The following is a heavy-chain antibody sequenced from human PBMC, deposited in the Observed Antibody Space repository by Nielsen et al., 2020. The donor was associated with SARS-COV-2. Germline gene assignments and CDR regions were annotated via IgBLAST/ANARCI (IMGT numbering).Heavy chain of an antibody. CDR1: GYTFIGYY. J-gene: IGHJ4*02. Sequence: ASVKVSCKASGYTFIGYYMHWVRQAPGQGLEWMGWINPNSGGTNYAQKFQGWVTMTRDTSISTAYMELSRLRSDDTAVYYCARAGYCSSTSCFDYWGQGTLVTVSS. CDR3: ARAGYCSSTSCFDY. V-gene: IGHV1-2*04. CDR2: INPNSGGT. D-gene: IGHD2-2*01.